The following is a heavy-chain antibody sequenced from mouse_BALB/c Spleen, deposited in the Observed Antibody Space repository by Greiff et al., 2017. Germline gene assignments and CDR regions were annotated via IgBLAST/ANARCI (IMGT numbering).Heavy chain of an antibody. D-gene: IGHD2-10*02. CDR1: GFTFSSYT. CDR3: ARQGYGNFAY. Sequence: DVMLVESGGGLVQPGGSLKLSCAASGFTFSSYTMSWVRQTPEKRLEWVAYISNGGGSTYYPDTVKGRFTISRDNAKNTLYLQMSSLKSEDTAMYYCARQGYGNFAYWGQGTLVTVSA. CDR2: ISNGGGST. V-gene: IGHV5-12-2*01. J-gene: IGHJ3*01.